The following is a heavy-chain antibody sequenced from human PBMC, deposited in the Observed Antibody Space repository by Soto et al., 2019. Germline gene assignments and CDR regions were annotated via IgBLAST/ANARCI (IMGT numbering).Heavy chain of an antibody. CDR2: IYYSGST. CDR3: ARLGLRSGTYYYFDY. V-gene: IGHV4-59*08. Sequence: SETLSLTCSVSGGSISNYYWSWIRQPPGRGLEWIGYIYYSGSTNYNPSLKSRVTISVDTSKSQFSLRLSSVTTADTAVYYCARLGLRSGTYYYFDYWGQGTLVTVSS. J-gene: IGHJ4*02. CDR1: GGSISNYY. D-gene: IGHD3-10*01.